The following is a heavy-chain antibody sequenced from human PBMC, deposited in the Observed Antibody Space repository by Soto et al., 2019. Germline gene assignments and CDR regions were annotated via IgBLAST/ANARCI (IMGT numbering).Heavy chain of an antibody. CDR3: GRGRSGQLVVFY. CDR2: IGPASGDT. D-gene: IGHD3-10*01. J-gene: IGHJ4*02. CDR1: GYTFTGHY. V-gene: IGHV1-2*02. Sequence: GASVKVSCKASGYTFTGHYIHWVRQAPGQGPEWMGEIGPASGDTRYAQKFQGRVTMTRDTSITTVYMGLNNLSPDDTAVYYCGRGRSGQLVVFYWGQGTPVTVSS.